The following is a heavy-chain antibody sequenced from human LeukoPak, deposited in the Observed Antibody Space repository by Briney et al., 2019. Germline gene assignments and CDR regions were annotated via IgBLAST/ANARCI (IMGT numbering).Heavy chain of an antibody. CDR1: GFTFSSYS. J-gene: IGHJ3*02. CDR2: ISSSSSTI. Sequence: GGSLRLSCAASGFTFSSYSMNWVRQAPGKGLEWVSYISSSSSTIYYADSVKGRVTISRDNAKNSLYLQMNSLRAEDTAVYYCAREHDGGEWGRAFDIWGQGTMVTVSS. CDR3: AREHDGGEWGRAFDI. V-gene: IGHV3-48*01. D-gene: IGHD2-21*01.